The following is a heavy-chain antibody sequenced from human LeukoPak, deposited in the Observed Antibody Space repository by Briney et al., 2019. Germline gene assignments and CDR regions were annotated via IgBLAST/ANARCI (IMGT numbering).Heavy chain of an antibody. V-gene: IGHV1-24*01. CDR2: FDPEDGET. CDR3: APAEMTAAA. CDR1: GYTLTELY. J-gene: IGHJ5*02. Sequence: ASVKVSCKVSGYTLTELYMHWVRQAPGKGLEWMGGFDPEDGETFYPQHFRGRTTTSEDTSKDTAYMELTSLTSDATAFYYAAPAEMTAAAWGQRTLVTASS. D-gene: IGHD2-21*02.